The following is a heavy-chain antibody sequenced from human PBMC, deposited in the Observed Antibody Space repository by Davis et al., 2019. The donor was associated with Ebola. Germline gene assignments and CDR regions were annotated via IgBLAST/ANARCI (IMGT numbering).Heavy chain of an antibody. V-gene: IGHV4-59*01. Sequence: SETLSLTCTVSGGSINNYFWSWIRQPPGKGLEWIGNIHYLGNTNYSPSLKSRVTMSVDTSKNQFSLKLSSVTAADTAVYYCARGNYGDYIVLYYYNMDVWGQGTTVTVSS. CDR3: ARGNYGDYIVLYYYNMDV. D-gene: IGHD4-17*01. CDR1: GGSINNYF. CDR2: IHYLGNT. J-gene: IGHJ6*02.